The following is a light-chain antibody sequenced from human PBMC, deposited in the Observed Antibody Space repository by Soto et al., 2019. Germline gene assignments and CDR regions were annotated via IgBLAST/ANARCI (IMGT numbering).Light chain of an antibody. Sequence: EIVMTQSPATLSVSPGERAALSCRASQSISSHLVWYQQKPGQAPRLLIYGASTRAAGVPARFSGSGSGTEFTLTISSLQSEDSAVYYCQQYNNWPVTFGGGTTVDIK. V-gene: IGKV3-15*01. J-gene: IGKJ4*01. CDR3: QQYNNWPVT. CDR1: QSISSH. CDR2: GAS.